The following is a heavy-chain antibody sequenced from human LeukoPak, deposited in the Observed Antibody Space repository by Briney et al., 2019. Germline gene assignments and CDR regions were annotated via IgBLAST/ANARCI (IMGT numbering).Heavy chain of an antibody. Sequence: GSSVKVSCKASGGTFSSYAISWVRQAPGQGLEWMGGIIPIFGTANYAQKFQGRVTITADESTSTAYMELSSLGSEDTAVYYCARRYCSSTSCYAYDYWGQGTLVTVSS. V-gene: IGHV1-69*01. CDR1: GGTFSSYA. J-gene: IGHJ4*02. CDR2: IIPIFGTA. D-gene: IGHD2-2*01. CDR3: ARRYCSSTSCYAYDY.